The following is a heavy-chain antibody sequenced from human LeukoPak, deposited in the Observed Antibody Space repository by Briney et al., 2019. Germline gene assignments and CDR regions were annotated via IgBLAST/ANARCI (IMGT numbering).Heavy chain of an antibody. CDR1: GFTFSSYE. D-gene: IGHD2-15*01. J-gene: IGHJ6*03. CDR3: ARDLQFATLYYYYMDV. CDR2: ISSSGSTI. Sequence: GGSLRLSCAASGFTFSSYEMNWVRQAPGKGLEWVSYISSSGSTIYYADSVKGRFTISRDNAKNSLSLQMNSLRAEDTAVYYCARDLQFATLYYYYMDVWGKGTTVTVSS. V-gene: IGHV3-48*03.